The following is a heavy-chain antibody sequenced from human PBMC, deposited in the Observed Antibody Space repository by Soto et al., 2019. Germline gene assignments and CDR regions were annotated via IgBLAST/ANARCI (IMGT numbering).Heavy chain of an antibody. CDR2: ISSSGST. J-gene: IGHJ4*02. CDR3: ASSQGRYCRGGSCYWFDY. V-gene: IGHV4-59*08. D-gene: IGHD2-15*01. Sequence: WRRIMKKKRKGVEWIGYISSSGSTNYNPSLKSRVTISVATSKNQSSLKLSSVTAADTAVYFCASSQGRYCRGGSCYWFDYWGQGALVTVSS.